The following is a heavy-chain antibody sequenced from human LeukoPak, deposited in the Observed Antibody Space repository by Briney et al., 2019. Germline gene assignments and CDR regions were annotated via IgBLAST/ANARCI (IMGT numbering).Heavy chain of an antibody. J-gene: IGHJ4*02. CDR3: AKVKTHWYFDR. CDR2: IGGSGGTT. CDR1: GFPFSTND. D-gene: IGHD1-1*01. V-gene: IGHV3-23*01. Sequence: PGGSLRLSCAASGFPFSTNDMSWVRQAPGKRLEWVSAIGGSGGTTYEDSVKGRFTISRDNSKNTLYLQINSPRAEDTAAYYCAKVKTHWYFDRWGQGTLVTVSS.